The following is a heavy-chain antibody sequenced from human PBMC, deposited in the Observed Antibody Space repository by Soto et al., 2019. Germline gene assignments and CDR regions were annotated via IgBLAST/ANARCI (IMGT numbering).Heavy chain of an antibody. Sequence: ASVKVSCKASGYTFTSYGISWVRPAPGQGLEWMGWISAYNGNTNYAQNLQGRLTMTTDTPTSTAYMELRSLRSDDTAVYYCARDKVVRGENYFDYWGQGTLVTVSS. D-gene: IGHD3-10*01. CDR1: GYTFTSYG. CDR2: ISAYNGNT. J-gene: IGHJ4*02. CDR3: ARDKVVRGENYFDY. V-gene: IGHV1-18*01.